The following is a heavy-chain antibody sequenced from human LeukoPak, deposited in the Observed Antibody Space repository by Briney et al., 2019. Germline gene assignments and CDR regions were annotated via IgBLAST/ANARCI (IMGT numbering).Heavy chain of an antibody. CDR3: ARDIAAGANWFDP. Sequence: GASVKVSCKASGYTFTGYYMHWVRQAPGQGLEWMGWINPNSGGTNYAQKFQGWVTMTRGTSISTAYMELSRLRSDDTAVYYCARDIAAGANWFDPWGQGTLVTVSS. D-gene: IGHD6-13*01. V-gene: IGHV1-2*04. CDR1: GYTFTGYY. CDR2: INPNSGGT. J-gene: IGHJ5*02.